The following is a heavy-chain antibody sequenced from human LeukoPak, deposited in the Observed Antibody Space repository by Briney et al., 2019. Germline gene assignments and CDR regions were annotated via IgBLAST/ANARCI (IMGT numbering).Heavy chain of an antibody. Sequence: ASVKASCKASGYTFTNYGISWVRQAPGQGLEGMGWISAYNGNRHYAQNLQGRVTMTTDTSTSTAYMELRSLRSDDTAVYYCASGGHRRYSYTSGSAFDPWGRGTLVTVSS. D-gene: IGHD3-10*01. CDR3: ASGGHRRYSYTSGSAFDP. J-gene: IGHJ5*02. CDR2: ISAYNGNR. V-gene: IGHV1-18*01. CDR1: GYTFTNYG.